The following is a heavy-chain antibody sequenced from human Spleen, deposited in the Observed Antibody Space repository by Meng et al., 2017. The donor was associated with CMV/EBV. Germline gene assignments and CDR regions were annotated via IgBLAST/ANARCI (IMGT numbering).Heavy chain of an antibody. CDR2: ITHSGDT. Sequence: GSGCAITTNNWCWGWVRQPPGKGLGWIGEITHSGDTNHNPSLKSRATILMDRSKNHCSLGLSSVTAADTAVDYCAKETSDDSSGYYYWGQGILVTVSS. D-gene: IGHD3-22*01. V-gene: IGHV4-4*02. CDR1: GCAITTNNW. J-gene: IGHJ4*02. CDR3: AKETSDDSSGYYY.